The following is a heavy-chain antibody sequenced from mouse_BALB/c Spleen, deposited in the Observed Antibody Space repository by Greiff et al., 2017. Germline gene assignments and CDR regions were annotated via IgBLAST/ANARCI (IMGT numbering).Heavy chain of an antibody. Sequence: VQVVESGPGLVAPSQSLSITCTVSGFSLTSYGVHWVRQPPGKGLEWLGVIWAGGSTNYNSALMSRLSISKDNSKSQVFLKMNSLQTDDTAMYYCARGYYGNSYAMDYWGQGTSVTVSS. CDR3: ARGYYGNSYAMDY. D-gene: IGHD2-1*01. CDR2: IWAGGST. CDR1: GFSLTSYG. V-gene: IGHV2-9*02. J-gene: IGHJ4*01.